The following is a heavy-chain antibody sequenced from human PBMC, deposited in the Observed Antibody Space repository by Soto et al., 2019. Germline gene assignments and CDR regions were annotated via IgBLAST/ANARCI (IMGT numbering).Heavy chain of an antibody. CDR1: GYTFTGYY. J-gene: IGHJ4*02. CDR2: INPNSGGT. V-gene: IGHV1-2*04. CDR3: ARESPPTDLPYFDY. D-gene: IGHD1-1*01. Sequence: ASVKVSCKASGYTFTGYYMHWVRQAPGQGLEWMGWINPNSGGTNYAQKFQGWVTMTRDTSISTAYMELSRLRSDDTAVYYCARESPPTDLPYFDYWGQGTLVTVSS.